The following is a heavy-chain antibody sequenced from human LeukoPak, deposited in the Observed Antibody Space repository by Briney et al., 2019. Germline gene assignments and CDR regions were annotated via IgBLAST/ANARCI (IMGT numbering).Heavy chain of an antibody. J-gene: IGHJ6*03. CDR2: IIPIFGTA. CDR1: GGTFSSYA. V-gene: IGHV1-69*13. Sequence: GASVKVSCKASGGTFSSYAISWVRQAPGQGLEWMGGIIPIFGTANYAQKFQGRVTITADESTSTAYMELSSLRSEDTAVYYGARDGRTTASPRGYYYYYYYMDVWGKGTTVTVSS. CDR3: ARDGRTTASPRGYYYYYYYMDV. D-gene: IGHD4-11*01.